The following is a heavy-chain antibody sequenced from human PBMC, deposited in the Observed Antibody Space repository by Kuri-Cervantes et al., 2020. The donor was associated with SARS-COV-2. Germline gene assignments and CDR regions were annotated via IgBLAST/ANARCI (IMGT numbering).Heavy chain of an antibody. CDR3: ARHRLVTGATGVPRYRSHMDV. J-gene: IGHJ6*03. V-gene: IGHV4-59*08. D-gene: IGHD1-26*01. CDR1: GGSISSYY. CDR2: INHIGKT. Sequence: SETLSLTCTVSGGSISSYYWSWIRQPAGKGMEWIGYINHIGKTYYSPSLQRRLSLSVDRPKNQFSLKLRSVTAADTAVYYCARHRLVTGATGVPRYRSHMDVWGKGTTVTVSS.